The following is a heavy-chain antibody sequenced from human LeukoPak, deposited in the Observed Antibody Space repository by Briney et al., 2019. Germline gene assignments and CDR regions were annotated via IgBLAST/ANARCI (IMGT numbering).Heavy chain of an antibody. J-gene: IGHJ5*02. Sequence: SETLSLTCTVSGGSISSYYWSLIRQPPGKGLEWIAYIYYSGSTNYNPSLKSRVTISVDTSKNQFSLKLSSVTAADTAVYYCARGVVPAAIHWFDPWGQGTLVTVSS. D-gene: IGHD2-2*01. V-gene: IGHV4-59*01. CDR1: GGSISSYY. CDR2: IYYSGST. CDR3: ARGVVPAAIHWFDP.